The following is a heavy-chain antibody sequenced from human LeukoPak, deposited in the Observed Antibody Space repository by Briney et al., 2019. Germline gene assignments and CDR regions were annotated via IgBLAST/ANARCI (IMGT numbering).Heavy chain of an antibody. CDR2: ISKTTDNT. J-gene: IGHJ4*02. CDR3: ARHWLVSGYEDY. V-gene: IGHV1-18*01. D-gene: IGHD3-10*01. CDR1: GYNFNTYG. Sequence: ASVKVSCKAFGYNFNTYGITWVRQAPGQGLEWMGWISKTTDNTGYVQKLQGRVTVTIDTSTSTAYMELRSLRSDDTAIYYCARHWLVSGYEDYWGQGTLVIVSS.